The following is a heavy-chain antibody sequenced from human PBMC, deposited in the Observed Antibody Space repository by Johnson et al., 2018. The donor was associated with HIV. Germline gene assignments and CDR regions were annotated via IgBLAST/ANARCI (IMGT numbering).Heavy chain of an antibody. J-gene: IGHJ3*02. CDR1: GFTFSSYA. D-gene: IGHD3-10*01. Sequence: QVQLVESGGDVVQPGRSLRLSCAASGFTFSSYAMHWVRQAPGKGLDWVAVISYDGSNKYYADSVKGRFTISRDNSKSTLFLQMNSLRAGDTAVYYCARAGRWSGDTFDIWGQGTMVTVSS. V-gene: IGHV3-30*04. CDR3: ARAGRWSGDTFDI. CDR2: ISYDGSNK.